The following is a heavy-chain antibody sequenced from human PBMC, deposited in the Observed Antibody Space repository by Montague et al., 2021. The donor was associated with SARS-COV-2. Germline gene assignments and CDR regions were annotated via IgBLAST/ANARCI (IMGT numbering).Heavy chain of an antibody. CDR2: IYYSGST. CDR3: ARGAKRVFTYDYDSSGYASDY. CDR1: GDSISNYS. V-gene: IGHV4-59*12. D-gene: IGHD3-22*01. Sequence: SETLSLTCSVSGDSISNYSWSWIRQSPGKGLEWIGYIYYSGSTNYNPSLTSRVTISVDTSKNQVSLKLTSATAADTAVYYCARGAKRVFTYDYDSSGYASDYWGQGTLVTVSS. J-gene: IGHJ4*02.